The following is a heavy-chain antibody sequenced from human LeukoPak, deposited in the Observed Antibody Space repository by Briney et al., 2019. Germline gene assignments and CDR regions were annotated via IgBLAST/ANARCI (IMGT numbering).Heavy chain of an antibody. J-gene: IGHJ4*02. CDR3: AKAGGYSYGQNYFDY. CDR2: ISGSGGST. V-gene: IGHV3-23*01. CDR1: GFTFSSYA. D-gene: IGHD5-18*01. Sequence: GGSLRLSCAASGFTFSSYAMSWVRQAPGKGLEWVSAISGSGGSTYYADSVKGRFTISRDNSKNTLYLQMNSLRAEDTAVYCCAKAGGYSYGQNYFDYWGQGTLVTVSS.